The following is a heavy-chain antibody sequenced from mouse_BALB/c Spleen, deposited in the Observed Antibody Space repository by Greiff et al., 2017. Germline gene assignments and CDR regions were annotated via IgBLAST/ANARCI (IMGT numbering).Heavy chain of an antibody. CDR1: GYTFTSYT. V-gene: IGHV1-4*02. CDR3: ASVVTTVVGDSMDY. D-gene: IGHD1-1*01. CDR2: INPSSGYT. J-gene: IGHJ4*01. Sequence: VQLQQSAAELARPGASVKMSCKASGYTFTSYTMHWVKQRPGQGLEWIGYINPSSGYTEYNQKFKDKTTLTADKPSSTAYMQLSSLTSEDSVVYYCASVVTTVVGDSMDYWGQGTSVTVSS.